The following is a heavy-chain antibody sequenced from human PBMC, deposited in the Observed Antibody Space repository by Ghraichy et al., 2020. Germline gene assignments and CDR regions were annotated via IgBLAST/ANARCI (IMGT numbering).Heavy chain of an antibody. J-gene: IGHJ4*02. CDR2: ISSSSNYI. CDR3: ARDSSGWLFDY. V-gene: IGHV3-21*01. Sequence: GESLNISCAASGFTFSSYMMNWVRQAPGKGLEWVSSISSSSNYIYYADSMKGRFTISRDNAKNSLYLQMDSLRAEDTAVYYCARDSSGWLFDYWGQGILVTVSS. D-gene: IGHD6-19*01. CDR1: GFTFSSYM.